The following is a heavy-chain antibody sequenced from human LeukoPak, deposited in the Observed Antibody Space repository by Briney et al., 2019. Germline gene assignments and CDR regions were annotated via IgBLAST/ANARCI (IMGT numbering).Heavy chain of an antibody. V-gene: IGHV1-69*13. J-gene: IGHJ6*02. CDR2: IIPIFGTA. Sequence: GASVKVSCKASGYTFTSYGISWVRQAPGQGLEWMGGIIPIFGTANYAQKFQGRVTITADESTSTAYMELSSLRSEDTAVYYCASSKGVAPNYGMDVWGQGTTVTVSS. CDR3: ASSKGVAPNYGMDV. CDR1: GYTFTSYG.